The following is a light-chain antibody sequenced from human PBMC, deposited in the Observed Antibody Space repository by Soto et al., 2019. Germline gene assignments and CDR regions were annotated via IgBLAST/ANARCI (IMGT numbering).Light chain of an antibody. CDR2: GAS. J-gene: IGKJ4*01. Sequence: EIVLTQSPGTLSLSPGERATLSCRASQSGSGSYLAWYQQKPGQAPRLLMYGASNRATGIPDRFSGSGSGTDFTLTISRLEPEDFAVYFCQYYGRSPTFGGGTKVEIK. V-gene: IGKV3-20*01. CDR1: QSGSGSY. CDR3: QYYGRSPT.